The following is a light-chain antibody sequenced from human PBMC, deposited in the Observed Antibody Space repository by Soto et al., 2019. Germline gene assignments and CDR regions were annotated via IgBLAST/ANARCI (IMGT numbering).Light chain of an antibody. V-gene: IGKV2-28*01. CDR2: MVS. CDR1: QSLLHSNGYTY. Sequence: DVVLTQSPVSLPVTPGEPASISCRSSQSLLHSNGYTYLDWYLQRKGQSPQILIYMVSNRDSGVPDRFSGSGSGTDCTLKISRVEADDVGVYYCMQTLQNPITFGQGTRLEIK. J-gene: IGKJ5*01. CDR3: MQTLQNPIT.